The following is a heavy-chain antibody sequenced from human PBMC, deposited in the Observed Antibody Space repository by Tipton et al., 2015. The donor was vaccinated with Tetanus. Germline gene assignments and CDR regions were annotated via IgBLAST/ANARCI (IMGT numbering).Heavy chain of an antibody. Sequence: LRLSCTVSGGSFSLYYWNWVRQPPGKGLEWIGYVYYTGSTNHNPSLKSRVTISMDRSKNQISLQLTSVTAADTAVYFCAGVTAQRTELYFDHWGQGTLVTVSS. V-gene: IGHV4-59*01. J-gene: IGHJ4*02. CDR2: VYYTGST. CDR1: GGSFSLYY. D-gene: IGHD6-13*01. CDR3: AGVTAQRTELYFDH.